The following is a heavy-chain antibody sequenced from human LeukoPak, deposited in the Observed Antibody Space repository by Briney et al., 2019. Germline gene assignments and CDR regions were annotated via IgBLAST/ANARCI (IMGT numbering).Heavy chain of an antibody. J-gene: IGHJ4*02. CDR2: MTTSGNTI. D-gene: IGHD1-26*01. CDR1: GITFSGYS. V-gene: IGHV3-48*02. CDR3: ARVGGATAVTMYFEY. Sequence: GGSLRLSCVVSGITFSGYSMIWVRQAPGKGLEWLSFMTTSGNTIFYAESVKDRFTISRDNAKKSLYLQMNSLRDEDTAGYYCARVGGATAVTMYFEYWGQGTLVTVSS.